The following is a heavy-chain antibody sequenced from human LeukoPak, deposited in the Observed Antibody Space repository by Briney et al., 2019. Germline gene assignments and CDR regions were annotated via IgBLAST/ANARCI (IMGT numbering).Heavy chain of an antibody. V-gene: IGHV3-30-3*01. D-gene: IGHD1-1*01. J-gene: IGHJ4*02. CDR2: ISYDGSNK. CDR3: ANNWNMDC. Sequence: PGGSLRLSCAASGFIFSDYYMSWIRQAPGKGLEWVAVISYDGSNKYYADSVKGRFTMSRDNSENTVYLQMNSLRADDTAVYYCANNWNMDCWGQGTLVTVSS. CDR1: GFIFSDYY.